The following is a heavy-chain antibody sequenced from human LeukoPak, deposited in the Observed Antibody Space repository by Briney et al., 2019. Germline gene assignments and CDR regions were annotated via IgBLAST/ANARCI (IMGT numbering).Heavy chain of an antibody. V-gene: IGHV4-31*03. CDR3: ARRTRWYFDY. Sequence: TSETLSLTCTVSGGSISSGGYYWSWIRQRPGKGLEWIGYIYYSGSTYYNPSLKSRVTISVDTSKNQFSLKLSSVTAADTAVYDCARRTRWYFDYWGQGTLVTVSS. CDR2: IYYSGST. CDR1: GGSISSGGYY. J-gene: IGHJ4*02. D-gene: IGHD1/OR15-1a*01.